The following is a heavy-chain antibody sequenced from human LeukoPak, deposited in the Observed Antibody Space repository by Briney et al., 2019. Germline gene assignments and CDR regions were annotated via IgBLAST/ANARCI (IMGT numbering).Heavy chain of an antibody. D-gene: IGHD6-13*01. CDR1: GGTFSIYA. Sequence: GASVKVSFKASGGTFSIYAISWVRQAPGQGLEWMGGIIPIFGTANYAQKFQGRVTITADESTSTAYMELSSLRSEDTAVYYCARDLDIAAAGGEGDYWGQGTLVTVSP. CDR3: ARDLDIAAAGGEGDY. CDR2: IIPIFGTA. J-gene: IGHJ4*02. V-gene: IGHV1-69*13.